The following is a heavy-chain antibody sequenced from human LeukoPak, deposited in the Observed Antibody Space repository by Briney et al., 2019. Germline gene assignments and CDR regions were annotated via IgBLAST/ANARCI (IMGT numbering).Heavy chain of an antibody. V-gene: IGHV4-59*12. J-gene: IGHJ6*02. D-gene: IGHD3-3*01. CDR2: IFITGMT. CDR3: ARGTPARDYDFWSGYYPPSYYYYYGMDV. CDR1: GGSITNYY. Sequence: SETLSLTCSVSGGSITNYYWSWIRQSPGKGLEWIGFIFITGMTNYNPSLQSRVTMSIDTSKNQFSLKLSSVTAADTAVYYCARGTPARDYDFWSGYYPPSYYYYYGMDVWGQGTTVTVSS.